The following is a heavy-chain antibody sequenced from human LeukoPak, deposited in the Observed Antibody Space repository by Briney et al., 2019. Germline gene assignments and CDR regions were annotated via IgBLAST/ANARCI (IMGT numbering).Heavy chain of an antibody. CDR2: ISSSNSYI. Sequence: GGSLRLSCAASGFTFSSYSMNWVRQAPGKGLEWVSSISSSNSYIYYADSVKGRFTISRDNAKNSLYLQMNSLRAEDTAVYYCARPTGDSSGYYERYYYYYGMDVWGQGTTVTVSS. CDR3: ARPTGDSSGYYERYYYYYGMDV. V-gene: IGHV3-21*01. J-gene: IGHJ6*02. D-gene: IGHD3-22*01. CDR1: GFTFSSYS.